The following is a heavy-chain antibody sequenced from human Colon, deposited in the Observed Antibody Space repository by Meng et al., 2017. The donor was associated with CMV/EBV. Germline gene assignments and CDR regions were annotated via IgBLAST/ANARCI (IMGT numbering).Heavy chain of an antibody. CDR2: ISYSGST. Sequence: SETLSLTCSFSDDSITYYHWTWIRQPPGKGLEWIGYISYSGSTNYNPSLKSRVTISIDSSKSQFSLNPTSVTAADTAVYYCVAVGRFLDYWGQGTLVPSPQ. J-gene: IGHJ4*02. CDR1: DDSITYYH. CDR3: VAVGRFLDY. D-gene: IGHD3-3*01. V-gene: IGHV4-59*01.